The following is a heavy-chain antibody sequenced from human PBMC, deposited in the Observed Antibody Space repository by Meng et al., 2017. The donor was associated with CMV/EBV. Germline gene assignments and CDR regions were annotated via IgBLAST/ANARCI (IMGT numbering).Heavy chain of an antibody. CDR2: INWNGGST. CDR3: ARTDCSSTSCPKYYFDY. CDR1: GFTFDDYG. V-gene: IGHV3-20*04. J-gene: IGHJ4*02. D-gene: IGHD2-2*01. Sequence: GESLKISCAASGFTFDDYGMSWVRQAQGKGLEWVSGINWNGGSTGYADSVKGRFTISRDNAKNSLYLQMNSLRAEDTALYYCARTDCSSTSCPKYYFDYWGQGTLVTVSS.